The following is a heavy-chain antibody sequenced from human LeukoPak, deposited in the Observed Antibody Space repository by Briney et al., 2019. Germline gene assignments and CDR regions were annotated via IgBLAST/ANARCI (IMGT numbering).Heavy chain of an antibody. CDR3: ARGVDYYENSGTIDY. CDR1: GFTFSSYS. J-gene: IGHJ4*02. D-gene: IGHD3-22*01. Sequence: GGSLRLSCAASGFTFSSYSMNWVRQAPGKGLGWVSSISSSSSYIYYADSVKGRFTISRDNAKNSLYLQMNSLRAEDTAVYYCARGVDYYENSGTIDYWGQGTLVTVSS. V-gene: IGHV3-21*01. CDR2: ISSSSSYI.